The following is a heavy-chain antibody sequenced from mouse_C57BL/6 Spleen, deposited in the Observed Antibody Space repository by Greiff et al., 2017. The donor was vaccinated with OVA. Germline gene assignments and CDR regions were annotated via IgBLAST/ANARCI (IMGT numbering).Heavy chain of an antibody. V-gene: IGHV1-53*01. Sequence: VQLQQPGTDLVKPGASVKLSCKASGYTFTSYWMHWVKQRPGQGLEWIGNINPSNGGTNYNEKFKSKATLTVDKSSSTAYMQLSSLTSEDSAVYYGAREEGAQATFAYWGQGTLVTVSA. CDR2: INPSNGGT. CDR1: GYTFTSYW. J-gene: IGHJ3*01. D-gene: IGHD3-2*02. CDR3: AREEGAQATFAY.